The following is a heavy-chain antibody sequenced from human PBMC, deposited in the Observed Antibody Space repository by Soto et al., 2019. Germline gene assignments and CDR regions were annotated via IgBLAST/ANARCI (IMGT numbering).Heavy chain of an antibody. CDR2: ISGSGGSS. CDR3: AKVTKRAAAGRYEYYKYGMDV. CDR1: VFAFSTYA. V-gene: IGHV3-23*01. D-gene: IGHD6-13*01. Sequence: PWGSLRLSCATSVFAFSTYAMTWVRQAPGKGLDLLSVISGSGGSSYYAASVKGRFTISRDNSKNTVYLQMNGLRAEDTALYFCAKVTKRAAAGRYEYYKYGMDVWGQGTTVTV. J-gene: IGHJ6*02.